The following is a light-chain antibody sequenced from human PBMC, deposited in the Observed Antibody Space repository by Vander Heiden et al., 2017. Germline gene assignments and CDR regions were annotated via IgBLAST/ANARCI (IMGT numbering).Light chain of an antibody. CDR3: QSYDSSLSGVV. CDR1: SSNIGAGYD. CDR2: GNS. J-gene: IGLJ2*01. V-gene: IGLV1-40*01. Sequence: QSVLPPPPSVSGAPGQRVTISCTGRSSNIGAGYDVHWYQQLPGTAPKLLIYGNSNRPSGVPDRFSGSKSGTSASLAITGLQAEDEADYYCQSYDSSLSGVVFGGGTKLTVL.